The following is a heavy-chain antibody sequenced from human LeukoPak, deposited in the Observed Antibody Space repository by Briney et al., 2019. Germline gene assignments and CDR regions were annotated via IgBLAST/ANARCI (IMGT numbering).Heavy chain of an antibody. D-gene: IGHD3-22*01. CDR3: ARSNFESYYYDSSGSYAFDI. CDR2: IYYSGST. J-gene: IGHJ3*02. CDR1: GGSISSSSYY. V-gene: IGHV4-39*07. Sequence: SETLSLTCTVSGGSISSSSYYWGWIRQPPGKGLEWIGSIYYSGSTYYNPSLKSRVTISVDTSKNQFSLKLSSVTAADTAVYYCARSNFESYYYDSSGSYAFDIWGQGTMVTVSS.